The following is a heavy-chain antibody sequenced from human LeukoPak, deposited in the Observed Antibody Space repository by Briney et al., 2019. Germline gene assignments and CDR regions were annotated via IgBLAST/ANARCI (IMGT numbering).Heavy chain of an antibody. D-gene: IGHD4-11*01. CDR2: ISYDGGNK. Sequence: GGSLRLSCAASGFTFSSYAMHWVRQAPGKGLEWVAVISYDGGNKYYADSVKGRFTISRDNSKNTLYLQMNSLRAEDTAVYYCARDTVTTLYGMDVWGQGTTVTVSS. V-gene: IGHV3-30*04. CDR1: GFTFSSYA. J-gene: IGHJ6*02. CDR3: ARDTVTTLYGMDV.